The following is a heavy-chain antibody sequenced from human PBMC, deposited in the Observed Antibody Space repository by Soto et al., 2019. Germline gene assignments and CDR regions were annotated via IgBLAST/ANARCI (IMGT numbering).Heavy chain of an antibody. CDR3: ARDRRYCSSTSCYPEAYFDY. J-gene: IGHJ4*02. Sequence: ASVKVSCKASGYTFTSYGISWVRQAPGQGLEWMGWISAYNGNTNYAQKLQGRVTMTTDTSTSTAYMELSRLRSDDTAVYYCARDRRYCSSTSCYPEAYFDYWGQGTLVTVSS. CDR2: ISAYNGNT. CDR1: GYTFTSYG. D-gene: IGHD2-2*01. V-gene: IGHV1-18*01.